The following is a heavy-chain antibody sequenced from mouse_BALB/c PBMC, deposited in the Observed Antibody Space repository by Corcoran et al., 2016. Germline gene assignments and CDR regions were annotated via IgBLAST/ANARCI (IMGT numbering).Heavy chain of an antibody. J-gene: IGHJ3*01. V-gene: IGHV14-3*02. CDR3: ARSPSYGSPFAY. CDR1: GFNIKDTY. D-gene: IGHD1-1*01. Sequence: EVQLQQSGAELVKPGASVKLSCTASGFNIKDTYMHWVKQRPEQGLEWIGRIDPANGNTKYDPKFQGKATITADTSSNTAYLQLSSLTSEDTAVYYCARSPSYGSPFAYWGQGTLVTVSA. CDR2: IDPANGNT.